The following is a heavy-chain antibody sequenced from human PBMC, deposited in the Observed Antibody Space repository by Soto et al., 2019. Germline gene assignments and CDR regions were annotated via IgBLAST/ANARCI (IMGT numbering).Heavy chain of an antibody. D-gene: IGHD6-25*01. V-gene: IGHV1-69*01. CDR2: IIPIFGTA. CDR1: GGTFSSYA. CDR3: ARGWGEQRLWGGGFDY. J-gene: IGHJ4*02. Sequence: QVQLVQSGAEVKKPGSSVKVSCKASGGTFSSYAISWVRQAPGQGLEWMGGIIPIFGTANYAQKFQGRVTITTDEATSTAYMELRSMRSEDTAVYYYARGWGEQRLWGGGFDYWGQGTLVTVSS.